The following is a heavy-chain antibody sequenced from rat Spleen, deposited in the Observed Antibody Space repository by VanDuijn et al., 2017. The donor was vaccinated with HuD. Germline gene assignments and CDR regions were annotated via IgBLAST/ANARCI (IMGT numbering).Heavy chain of an antibody. J-gene: IGHJ3*01. Sequence: QVQLKESGPSLVQPSQTLSLTCTVSGFSLNNYGVIWVRQPPGKGLEWRGVIWTGGSTDYNSAPRSRLSISRDTYKSQVFLKMNSLQTEDTATYYCARASLTTEGMGFAYWGQGTLFTVAS. CDR1: GFSLNNYG. CDR2: IWTGGST. D-gene: IGHD1-11*01. CDR3: ARASLTTEGMGFAY. V-gene: IGHV2-16*01.